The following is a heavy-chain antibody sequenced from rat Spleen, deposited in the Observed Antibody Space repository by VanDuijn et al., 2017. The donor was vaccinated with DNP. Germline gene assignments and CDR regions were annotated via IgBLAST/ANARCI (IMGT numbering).Heavy chain of an antibody. Sequence: EVQLQESGPGLVKPSQSLSLTCSVTGYSISSNYRWNWIRKFPGNTLEWMGYINSAGCTNYNPSLKSRISITRDTSKNQFFLQVNSVTTEDTGTYYCARRSFDYWGQGVKVTVSS. CDR2: INSAGCT. CDR1: GYSISSNYR. V-gene: IGHV3-3*01. J-gene: IGHJ2*01. D-gene: IGHD1-11*01. CDR3: ARRSFDY.